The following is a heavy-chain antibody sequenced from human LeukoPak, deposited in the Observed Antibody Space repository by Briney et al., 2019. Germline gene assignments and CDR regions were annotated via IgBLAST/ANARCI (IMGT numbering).Heavy chain of an antibody. V-gene: IGHV4-59*01. CDR1: GGSISGYY. D-gene: IGHD4-11*01. CDR2: IYYSGIT. CDR3: ARRLAVTGRYYFDY. J-gene: IGHJ4*02. Sequence: SETLSLTCTVSGGSISGYYWNWIRQPPGRGLEWIGYIYYSGITNYNPSLKSRVTMSVDTSRNQFSLRLNSVTAADTAVYYCARRLAVTGRYYFDYWGQGSLVTVSS.